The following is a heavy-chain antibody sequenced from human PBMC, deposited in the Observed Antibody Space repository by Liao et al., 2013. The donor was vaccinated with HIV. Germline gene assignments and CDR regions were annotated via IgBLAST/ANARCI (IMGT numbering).Heavy chain of an antibody. CDR1: GASFTKYY. D-gene: IGHD7-27*01. V-gene: IGHV4-4*07. Sequence: QVQLHESGPGLVKPSETLSLTCTVSGASFTKYYWSWIRQPAGGRTGVDWGVSLVMGHTNYNPSLTSRVRMSVDTSKTQFSLNLTSVTAADTAVYYCARWGFNFDSNYFDTWGPGTLVTVSS. CDR3: ARWGFNFDSNYFDT. CDR2: SLVMGHT. J-gene: IGHJ5*02.